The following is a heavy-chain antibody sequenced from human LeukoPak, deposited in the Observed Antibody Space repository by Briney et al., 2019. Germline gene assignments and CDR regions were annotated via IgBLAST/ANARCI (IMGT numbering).Heavy chain of an antibody. J-gene: IGHJ4*02. Sequence: SETLSLTCTVSGGSINSYYWSWIRQPPGKGLEWIGYSYYSGSTNYNPSLKSRVTISVDTSKNQLSLKLSSVTAADTAVYYCARSRSSVDYTFDYWGQGTLVTVSS. V-gene: IGHV4-59*08. CDR2: SYYSGST. CDR3: ARSRSSVDYTFDY. D-gene: IGHD4-11*01. CDR1: GGSINSYY.